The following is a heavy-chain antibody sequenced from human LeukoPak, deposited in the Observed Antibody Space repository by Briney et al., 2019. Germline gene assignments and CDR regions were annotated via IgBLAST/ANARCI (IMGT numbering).Heavy chain of an antibody. CDR3: TRTGSTGGY. Sequence: SETLSLTCTVSGGSVSGGNYYCSWIRQSPGKGLEWIGYIHYSGSTVYNPSLKSRVTMSIDTSKNQFSLNLSSATAADTAVYYCTRTGSTGGYWGQGTLVTVCS. CDR2: IHYSGST. CDR1: GGSVSGGNYY. D-gene: IGHD1-7*01. V-gene: IGHV4-61*01. J-gene: IGHJ4*02.